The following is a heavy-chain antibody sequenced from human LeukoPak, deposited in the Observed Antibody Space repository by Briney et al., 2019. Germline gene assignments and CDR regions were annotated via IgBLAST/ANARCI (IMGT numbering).Heavy chain of an antibody. CDR2: IPPSGVST. D-gene: IGHD2-21*01. CDR3: ARDLVVTAH. Sequence: ASVKVSCKASGYTFTSYYMHWVRQAPGHGLEWMGIIPPSGVSTTYAQKFQGRVTMTRDTSTSTVYMELSSLRSEDTAVYYCARDLVVTAHWGQGTLVTVSS. J-gene: IGHJ4*02. CDR1: GYTFTSYY. V-gene: IGHV1-46*01.